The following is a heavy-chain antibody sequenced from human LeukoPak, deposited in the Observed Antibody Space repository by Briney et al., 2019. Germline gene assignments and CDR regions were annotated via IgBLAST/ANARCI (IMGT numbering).Heavy chain of an antibody. CDR2: IKSISDGGTT. J-gene: IGHJ4*02. CDR1: GFTFNNAW. CDR3: TNWDY. V-gene: IGHV3-15*01. D-gene: IGHD1-1*01. Sequence: PGGSLRLSCSASGFTFNNAWMSWVRQAPGEGLEWVGRIKSISDGGTTDYAAPVKGRFSISRDDSKNTLYLQMDSLKSEDTAVYYCTNWDYWGQGTLVTVSS.